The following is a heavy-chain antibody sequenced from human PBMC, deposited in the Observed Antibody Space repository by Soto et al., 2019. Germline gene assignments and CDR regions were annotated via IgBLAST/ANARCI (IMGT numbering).Heavy chain of an antibody. V-gene: IGHV1-46*01. CDR2: INPSGGST. Sequence: AAVKVSCKASGYTFTSYYMHWVRQAPGQGREWMGIINPSGGSTSYAQKFQGRVTMARNTSTSTVYMELSSLRSEDTAVYYCARERPEEGDWFDPWGQGTLVTVSS. CDR1: GYTFTSYY. CDR3: ARERPEEGDWFDP. J-gene: IGHJ5*02.